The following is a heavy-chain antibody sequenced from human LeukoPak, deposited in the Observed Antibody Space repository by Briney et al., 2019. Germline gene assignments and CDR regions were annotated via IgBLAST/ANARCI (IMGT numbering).Heavy chain of an antibody. J-gene: IGHJ4*02. CDR1: GFTFSTYA. D-gene: IGHD7-27*01. CDR2: FSGSGGRA. V-gene: IGHV3-23*01. Sequence: PGGSLRLSCAASGFTFSTYAMNWVRQAPGKGLEWVSAFSGSGGRAYYADSVKGRFTISRDNSKNTLYLQMNSLRVEDTALYYCAKVDVNVSWGFDYWGQRTLVTVSS. CDR3: AKVDVNVSWGFDY.